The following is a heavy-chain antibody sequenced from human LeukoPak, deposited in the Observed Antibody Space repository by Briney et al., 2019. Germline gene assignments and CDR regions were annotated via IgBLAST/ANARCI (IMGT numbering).Heavy chain of an antibody. D-gene: IGHD3-3*01. CDR3: ARDGWGPDNDFWGL. CDR1: GGSISSGSYY. J-gene: IGHJ3*01. Sequence: SETLSLTCTVSGGSISSGSYYWSWIRQPAGKGLEWIGRIYTTGSTNYNPSLKSRVTISVDTSKNQFSLKLSSVTAADTAVYYCARDGWGPDNDFWGLWGQGTMVTVSS. CDR2: IYTTGST. V-gene: IGHV4-61*02.